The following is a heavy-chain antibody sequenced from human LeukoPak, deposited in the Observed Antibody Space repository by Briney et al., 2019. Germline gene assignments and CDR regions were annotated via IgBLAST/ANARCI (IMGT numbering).Heavy chain of an antibody. CDR1: GGSISNNY. V-gene: IGHV4-59*08. D-gene: IGHD1-26*01. CDR2: IHSSGST. CDR3: ARHGLKLVGASTIYFDN. J-gene: IGHJ4*02. Sequence: SETLSLTCSVSGGSISNNYWSWIRQSPEKGLEWIGYIHSSGSTDYNPSFKSRVVVSVDTSKNQFSLKLYSVTAADTAVYYCARHGLKLVGASTIYFDNWGQGTPVTVSS.